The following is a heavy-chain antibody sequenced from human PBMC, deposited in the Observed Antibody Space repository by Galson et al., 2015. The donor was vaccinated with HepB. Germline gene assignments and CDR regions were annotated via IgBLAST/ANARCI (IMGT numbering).Heavy chain of an antibody. J-gene: IGHJ5*02. CDR3: ARGIQTYYDFWSGYYNWFDP. CDR1: GFTFSSYS. Sequence: SLRLSCAASGFTFSSYSMNWVRQAPGKGLEWVSSISSSSSYIYYADSVKGRFTISRDNAKNSLYLQMNSLRAEDTAVYYCARGIQTYYDFWSGYYNWFDPWGQGTLVTVSS. V-gene: IGHV3-21*01. D-gene: IGHD3-3*01. CDR2: ISSSSSYI.